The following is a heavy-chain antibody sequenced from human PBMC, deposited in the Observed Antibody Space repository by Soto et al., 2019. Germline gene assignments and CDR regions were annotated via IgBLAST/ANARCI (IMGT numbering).Heavy chain of an antibody. V-gene: IGHV3-23*01. J-gene: IGHJ4*02. Sequence: EVQLLESGGGLVQPGESLRLSCAASEFTFSSYAMSWARQAPGKGLEWVSSIGVSSDAYYADSVKGRFTISRDNSRNTLYLQMNSLRAEDTALYYCAKNYFFDSWGQGTLVTVSS. CDR3: AKNYFFDS. CDR1: EFTFSSYA. CDR2: IGVSSDA.